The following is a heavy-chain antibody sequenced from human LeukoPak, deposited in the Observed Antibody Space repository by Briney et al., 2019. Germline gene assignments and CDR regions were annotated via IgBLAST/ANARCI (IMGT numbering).Heavy chain of an antibody. J-gene: IGHJ4*02. D-gene: IGHD2-21*02. CDR1: GFTFSSYA. V-gene: IGHV3-23*01. CDR3: AKLTASFDY. Sequence: GGSLRLSCAASGFTFSSYAMSCVRQTPGKGLEWVSAISGSGGSTYYADSVKGRLTISRDNSKNTLYLQMNSLRAEDTAVYYCAKLTASFDYWGQGTLLTVSS. CDR2: ISGSGGST.